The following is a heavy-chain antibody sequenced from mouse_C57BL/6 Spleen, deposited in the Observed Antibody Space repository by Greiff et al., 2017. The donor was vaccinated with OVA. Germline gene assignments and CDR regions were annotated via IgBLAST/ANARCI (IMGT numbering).Heavy chain of an antibody. V-gene: IGHV14-4*01. Sequence: EVKLQESGAELVRPGASVKLSCTASGFNIKDDYMHWVKQRPEQGLEWIGWIDPENGDTEYASKFQGKATITADTSSNTAYLQLSSLTSEDTAVYYCNRPPLDCFDYWGQGTSLTVSS. CDR2: IDPENGDT. J-gene: IGHJ2*02. CDR3: NRPPLDCFDY. CDR1: GFNIKDDY.